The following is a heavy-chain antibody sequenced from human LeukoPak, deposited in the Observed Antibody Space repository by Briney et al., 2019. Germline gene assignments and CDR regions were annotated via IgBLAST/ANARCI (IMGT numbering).Heavy chain of an antibody. CDR3: ARYQQLPWGNSFDY. CDR1: GGSISSYY. D-gene: IGHD6-13*01. CDR2: IYTSGST. J-gene: IGHJ4*02. Sequence: SETLSLTCTVSGGSISSYYWSWIRQPPGKGQEWIGYIYTSGSTNYNPSLKSRVTISVDTSKNQFSLKLSSVTAADTAVYYCARYQQLPWGNSFDYWGQGTLVTVSS. V-gene: IGHV4-4*09.